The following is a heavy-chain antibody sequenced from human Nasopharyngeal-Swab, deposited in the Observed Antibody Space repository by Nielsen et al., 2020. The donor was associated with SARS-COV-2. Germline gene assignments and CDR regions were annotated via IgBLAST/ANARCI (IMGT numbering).Heavy chain of an antibody. CDR3: ARHSSNAIFGVVIPYGMDV. CDR2: ISSSGSTR. D-gene: IGHD3-3*01. CDR1: GFSFSSYE. Sequence: GGSLKTSCVASGFSFSSYEMNWVRQAPGKGLEWLSSISSSGSTRNYADPVKGRFIISRDNAKNSMYLQMNSLRAEDTAVYYCARHSSNAIFGVVIPYGMDVWGQGTTLTVSS. J-gene: IGHJ6*02. V-gene: IGHV3-48*03.